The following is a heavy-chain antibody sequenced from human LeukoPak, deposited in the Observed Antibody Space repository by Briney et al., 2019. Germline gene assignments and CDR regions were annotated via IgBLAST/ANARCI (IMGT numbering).Heavy chain of an antibody. CDR2: INHSGST. D-gene: IGHD6-13*01. CDR3: ASQQLVTGYFDY. CDR1: GGSFSGYY. J-gene: IGHJ4*02. V-gene: IGHV4-34*01. Sequence: SETLSLTCAVYGGSFSGYYWSWIRQPPGKGLEWIGEINHSGSTNYNPSLKSRVTISVDTSKNQFSLKLSSVTAADTAVYYCASQQLVTGYFDYWGQGTLVTATS.